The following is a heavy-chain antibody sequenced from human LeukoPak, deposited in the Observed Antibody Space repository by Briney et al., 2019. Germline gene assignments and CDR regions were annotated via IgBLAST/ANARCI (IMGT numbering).Heavy chain of an antibody. CDR3: ARVDTAMVHAFDI. Sequence: SETLSLTCAVSGGSISSGGYSWSWIRQPPGKGLEWTEYIYHSGSTYYNPSLNSRVTISVDRSQNPFSLKLISVTAADTAVYYCARVDTAMVHAFDIWGQGTMVTVSS. V-gene: IGHV4-30-2*01. CDR1: GGSISSGGYS. CDR2: IYHSGST. D-gene: IGHD5-18*01. J-gene: IGHJ3*02.